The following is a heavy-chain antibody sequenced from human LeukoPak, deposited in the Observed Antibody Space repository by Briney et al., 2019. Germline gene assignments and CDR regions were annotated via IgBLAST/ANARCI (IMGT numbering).Heavy chain of an antibody. CDR1: GFTLSTYE. CDR2: IGRYGVTT. J-gene: IGHJ6*02. CDR3: ARDGGLGYCSGGSCYSSYYYYGMDV. V-gene: IGHV3-48*03. Sequence: GGSLRLSCAASGFTLSTYEMNWVRQAPGKGLEWVAYIGRYGVTTYYADSVKGRFTISRDNAKNSLYLQMNSLRAEDTAVYYCARDGGLGYCSGGSCYSSYYYYGMDVWGQGTTVTVSS. D-gene: IGHD2-15*01.